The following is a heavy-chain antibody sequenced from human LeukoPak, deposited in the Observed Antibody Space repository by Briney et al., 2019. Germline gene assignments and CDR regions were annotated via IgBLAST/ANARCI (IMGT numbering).Heavy chain of an antibody. J-gene: IGHJ4*02. CDR3: ARDSRALGGYSYGYGY. CDR1: GFTFTDFY. D-gene: IGHD5-18*01. CDR2: ISSSGTAT. V-gene: IGHV3-11*01. Sequence: GGSLRLSCAASGFTFTDFYMTWIRQAPRKGLEWVSYISSSGTATYYADSVKGRFTISRDNAENSLYLQMNSLRAEDTAVYYCARDSRALGGYSYGYGYWGQGTLVTVSS.